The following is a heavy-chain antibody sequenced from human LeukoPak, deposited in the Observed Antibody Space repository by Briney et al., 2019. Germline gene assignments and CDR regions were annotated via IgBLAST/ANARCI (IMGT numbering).Heavy chain of an antibody. CDR2: MNPNSGNT. CDR1: GYTFTSYD. Sequence: ASVKVSCKASGYTFTSYDINWVRQATGQGLEWMGWMNPNSGNTGYAQKFQGRVTMTRNTSISTAYMELSSLRAEDTAIYYCAKGSSDARPYFFDYWGQGTLVTVSS. CDR3: AKGSSDARPYFFDY. J-gene: IGHJ4*02. D-gene: IGHD6-25*01. V-gene: IGHV1-8*01.